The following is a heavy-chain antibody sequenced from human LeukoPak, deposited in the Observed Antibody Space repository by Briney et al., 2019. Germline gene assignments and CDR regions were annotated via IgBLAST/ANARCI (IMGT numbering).Heavy chain of an antibody. J-gene: IGHJ5*02. CDR2: IYHSGST. Sequence: SETLSLTCTVSGYSISSGYYWGWIRQPPGKGLEWIGSIYHSGSTYYNPSLKSRVTISVDTSKNQFSLKLSSVTAADTAVYYCAREGIAAARYNDPWGQGTLVTVSS. CDR3: AREGIAAARYNDP. D-gene: IGHD6-13*01. V-gene: IGHV4-38-2*02. CDR1: GYSISSGYY.